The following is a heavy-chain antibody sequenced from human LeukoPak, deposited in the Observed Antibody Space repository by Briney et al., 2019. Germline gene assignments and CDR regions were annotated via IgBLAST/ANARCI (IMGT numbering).Heavy chain of an antibody. CDR2: IFYSGGT. CDR1: GGSFSAYY. J-gene: IGHJ4*02. D-gene: IGHD3-10*01. V-gene: IGHV4-34*12. Sequence: PSETLSLTCAVYGGSFSAYYWGWIRQTPGKGLECIGNIFYSGGTYYSPSLTSRVTISLDTSRNQFSLKLNSVTAADTAVYYCASQAPYGSGSYRPFGYWGQGTLVTVSS. CDR3: ASQAPYGSGSYRPFGY.